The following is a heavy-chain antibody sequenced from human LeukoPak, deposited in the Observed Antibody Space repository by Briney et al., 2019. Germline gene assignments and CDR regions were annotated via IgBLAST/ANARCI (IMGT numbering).Heavy chain of an antibody. D-gene: IGHD3-22*01. CDR2: IRNKANDYAT. CDR3: TRHGNGDDTSGYTDY. V-gene: IGHV3-73*01. Sequence: GGSLRLSCAASGFTLSASAMHWVRQASGKGLEWVGRIRNKANDYATLYAASVKGRFTISRDDSTNMAYLQMNSLNTEDTAMYYCTRHGNGDDTSGYTDYWGQGTLVTVSS. J-gene: IGHJ4*02. CDR1: GFTLSASA.